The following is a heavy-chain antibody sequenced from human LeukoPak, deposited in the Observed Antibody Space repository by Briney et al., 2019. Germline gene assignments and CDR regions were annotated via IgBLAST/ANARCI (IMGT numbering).Heavy chain of an antibody. CDR1: GYTLTELS. CDR2: FDPEDGET. D-gene: IGHD5-18*01. J-gene: IGHJ4*02. CDR3: ATFRRGYSYGPRVYYFDY. Sequence: ASVKVSCKVSGYTLTELSMHWVRQAPGKGLEWMGGFDPEDGETIYAQKFQGRVTMTEGTSTDTAYMELSSLRSEDTAVYYCATFRRGYSYGPRVYYFDYWGQGTLVTVSS. V-gene: IGHV1-24*01.